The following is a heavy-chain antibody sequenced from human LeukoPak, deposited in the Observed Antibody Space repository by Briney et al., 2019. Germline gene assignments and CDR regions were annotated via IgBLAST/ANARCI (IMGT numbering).Heavy chain of an antibody. D-gene: IGHD3-22*01. CDR2: INPNSGGT. J-gene: IGHJ4*02. Sequence: GASVKVSCKASGYTFTGYYMPWVRQAPGQGLEWMGWINPNSGGTNYAQKFQGRVTMTRDTSISTAYMELSRLRSDDTAVYYCASGRGYYYDSSGSKSPYDYWGQGTLVTVSS. CDR3: ASGRGYYYDSSGSKSPYDY. CDR1: GYTFTGYY. V-gene: IGHV1-2*02.